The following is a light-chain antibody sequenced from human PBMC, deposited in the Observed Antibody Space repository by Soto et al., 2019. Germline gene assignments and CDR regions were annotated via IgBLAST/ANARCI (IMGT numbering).Light chain of an antibody. J-gene: IGKJ4*01. CDR3: QQYGSSPS. V-gene: IGKV3-20*01. CDR1: QSVTNN. CDR2: GAS. Sequence: EIVMTQSPATLSVSPGERATLSCRASQSVTNNLAWYQQKPGQAPRLLIYGASTRATGISDRFSGSGSGTDFTLTISRLEPEDFAVYYCQQYGSSPSFGGGTKVDI.